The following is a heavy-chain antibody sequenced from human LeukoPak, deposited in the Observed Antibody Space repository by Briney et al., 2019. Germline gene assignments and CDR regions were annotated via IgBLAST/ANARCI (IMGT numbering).Heavy chain of an antibody. CDR2: ISAYNGNT. CDR1: GYTFTSYG. Sequence: GASVKVSCKASGYTFTSYGISWVRQAPGQGREWMGWISAYNGNTNYAQKLQGRVTMTTDTSTSTAYMELRSLRSDDSAVYFCARVPIPPYSSSWYQPFDYWGQGTLVTVSS. D-gene: IGHD6-13*01. CDR3: ARVPIPPYSSSWYQPFDY. J-gene: IGHJ4*02. V-gene: IGHV1-18*01.